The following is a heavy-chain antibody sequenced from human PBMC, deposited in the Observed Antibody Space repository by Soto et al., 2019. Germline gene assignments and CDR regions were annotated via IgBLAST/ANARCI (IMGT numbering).Heavy chain of an antibody. V-gene: IGHV3-23*01. CDR3: ARETVAGITGLDY. D-gene: IGHD1-20*01. Sequence: GGSLRLSCAASGFTLSSYSMSWVRQAPGKGLEWVSSIGATGGTDYADSVRGRFTISRDTSKNTLYLQMNSLRAADTALFYCARETVAGITGLDYWGPGTLVTVSS. J-gene: IGHJ4*02. CDR2: IGATGGT. CDR1: GFTLSSYS.